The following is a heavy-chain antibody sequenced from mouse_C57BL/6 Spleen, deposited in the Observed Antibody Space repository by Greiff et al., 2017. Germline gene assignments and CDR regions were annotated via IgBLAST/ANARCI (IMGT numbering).Heavy chain of an antibody. V-gene: IGHV1-69*01. J-gene: IGHJ2*01. D-gene: IGHD2-1*01. Sequence: VQLQQPGAELVMPGASVKLSCKASGYTFTSYWMHWVKQRPGQGLEWIGQIDPSDSYTNYNQKFKGKSTLTVDKSSSTAYMQLSSLTSEDSAVYYCARRIDGNYDYFDYWGQGTTLTVSS. CDR3: ARRIDGNYDYFDY. CDR1: GYTFTSYW. CDR2: IDPSDSYT.